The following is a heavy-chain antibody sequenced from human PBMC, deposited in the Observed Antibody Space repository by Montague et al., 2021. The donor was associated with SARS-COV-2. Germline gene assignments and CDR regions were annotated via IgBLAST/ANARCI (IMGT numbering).Heavy chain of an antibody. J-gene: IGHJ4*02. CDR1: GGSFNSGAYF. CDR2: IYYSGNT. V-gene: IGHV4-31*03. D-gene: IGHD2-15*01. Sequence: TLSLTCTVSGGSFNSGAYFWSWIRQHPEKGLDWIAYIYYSGNTYCNPSLKSRVALSVDTSKKQFSLNLTSVTAADTATYYCARGVIAAPGYFDYWGQGTLVTVSS. CDR3: ARGVIAAPGYFDY.